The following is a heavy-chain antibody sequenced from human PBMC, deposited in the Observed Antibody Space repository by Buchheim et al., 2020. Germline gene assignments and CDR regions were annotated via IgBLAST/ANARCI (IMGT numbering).Heavy chain of an antibody. D-gene: IGHD2-15*01. CDR2: IKQDGSEK. CDR3: ARGSVIVVVVAATPGAFDI. V-gene: IGHV3-7*04. J-gene: IGHJ3*02. CDR1: GFTFSSYW. Sequence: EVQLVESGGGLVQPGGSLRLSCAASGFTFSSYWMSWVRQAPGKGLEWVANIKQDGSEKYYVDSVKGRFTISRDNAKNSLYLQMNSLRAEDTAVYYCARGSVIVVVVAATPGAFDIWGQGT.